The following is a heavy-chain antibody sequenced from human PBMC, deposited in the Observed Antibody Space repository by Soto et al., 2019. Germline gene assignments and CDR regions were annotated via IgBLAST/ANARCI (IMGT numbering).Heavy chain of an antibody. CDR2: ISYSGMT. Sequence: PSETLSLTCTVSGAYMSSYYWSWIRQPPGKGLEWIGYISYSGMTNYSHSLKSRVNISVDTSKNQFSLKLTSVTPADTAVYFCARSWIQLDLWGQGTMVTVYS. V-gene: IGHV4-59*01. D-gene: IGHD5-18*01. CDR3: ARSWIQLDL. CDR1: GAYMSSYY. J-gene: IGHJ5*02.